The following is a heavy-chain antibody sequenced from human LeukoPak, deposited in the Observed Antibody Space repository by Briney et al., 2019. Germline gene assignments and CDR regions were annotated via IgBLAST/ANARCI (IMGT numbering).Heavy chain of an antibody. CDR1: GGSISSGSYY. V-gene: IGHV4-61*02. J-gene: IGHJ4*02. D-gene: IGHD1-26*01. Sequence: PSETLSLTCTVSGGSISSGSYYWSWIRQPAGKGLEWIGRIYTSGSTNYNPSLKSRVTMSVDTSKNQFSLKLSSVTALDTAVYYCARSIWSGSYYFDYWGQGTLATVSS. CDR3: ARSIWSGSYYFDY. CDR2: IYTSGST.